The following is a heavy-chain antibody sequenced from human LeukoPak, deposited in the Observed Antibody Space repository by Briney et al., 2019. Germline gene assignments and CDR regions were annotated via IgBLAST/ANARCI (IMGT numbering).Heavy chain of an antibody. CDR1: GYTLTELS. Sequence: GASVKVSCKVSGYTLTELSMHWVRQAPGKGLEWMGGFDPEDGETIYAQKFQGRVTMTEDTSTDTAYMELSSLRSEDTAVYYCATGPKYLLSSSWSEFQHWGQGTLVTVSS. CDR3: ATGPKYLLSSSWSEFQH. D-gene: IGHD6-13*01. CDR2: FDPEDGET. J-gene: IGHJ1*01. V-gene: IGHV1-24*01.